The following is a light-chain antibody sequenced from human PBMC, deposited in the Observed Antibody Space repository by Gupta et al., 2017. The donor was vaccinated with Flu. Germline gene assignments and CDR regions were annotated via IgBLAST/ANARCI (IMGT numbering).Light chain of an antibody. CDR2: SNS. CDR1: SSNIGSNT. J-gene: IGLJ1*01. V-gene: IGLV1-44*01. Sequence: VTISCSGSSSNIGSNTVYWYQQLPGTAPKLLIYSNSQRPSGVPDRFSGSKSGTSASLAISGLQSEDEADYYCAAWDDSLNGYVFGTGTTVTAL. CDR3: AAWDDSLNGYV.